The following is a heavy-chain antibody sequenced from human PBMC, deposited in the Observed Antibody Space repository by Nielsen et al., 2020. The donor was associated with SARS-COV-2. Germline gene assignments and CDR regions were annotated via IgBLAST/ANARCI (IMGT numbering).Heavy chain of an antibody. CDR1: GGSISSGGYY. CDR3: ARAKGSAGYDY. Sequence: SETLSLTCTVSGGSISSGGYYWSWIRQHPGKGLEWIGYIYHSGSTYYNPSLKSRVTISVDRSKNQFSLKLSSVTAAGTAVYYCARAKGSAGYDYWGQGTLVTVSS. J-gene: IGHJ4*02. V-gene: IGHV4-30-2*01. CDR2: IYHSGST. D-gene: IGHD3-10*01.